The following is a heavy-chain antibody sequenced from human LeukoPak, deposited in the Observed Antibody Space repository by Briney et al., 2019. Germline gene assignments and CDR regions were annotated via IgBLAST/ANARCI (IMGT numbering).Heavy chain of an antibody. CDR1: GGPFSSYA. Sequence: SVKVSCKASGGPFSSYAISWVRPAPGQGGEWMGGIIPIFGTANYAQKFQGRVTITTDESTSTAYMELSSLRSEDTAVYYCARVLGQQLVRGWFDPWGQGTLVTVSS. J-gene: IGHJ5*02. CDR3: ARVLGQQLVRGWFDP. V-gene: IGHV1-69*05. D-gene: IGHD6-13*01. CDR2: IIPIFGTA.